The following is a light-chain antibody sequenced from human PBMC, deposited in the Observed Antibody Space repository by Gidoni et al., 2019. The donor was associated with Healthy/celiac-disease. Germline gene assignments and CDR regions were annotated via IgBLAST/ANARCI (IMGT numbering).Light chain of an antibody. CDR1: QRISNW. CDR3: QQYNSYPYT. CDR2: DAY. J-gene: IGKJ2*01. V-gene: IGKV1-5*01. Sequence: DIQITHSPSTLSASVGDRVTITCRASQRISNWLAWYQQKPGKAPKLLIYDAYSLESGVPSRFSGSGSGTEFTLTISSLQPDDFATYYCQQYNSYPYTFGQGTKLEIK.